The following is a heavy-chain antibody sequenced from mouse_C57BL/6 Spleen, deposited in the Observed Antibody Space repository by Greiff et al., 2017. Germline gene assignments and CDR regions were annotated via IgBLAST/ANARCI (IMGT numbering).Heavy chain of an antibody. Sequence: VKLQESGAELARPGASVKLSCTASGYTFTSYGISWVKQRTGQGLEWIGEIYPRSGNTYYNEKFKGKATLTADKSSSTAYMELRSLTSEDSAVYFCARSYYYGSSRYWYFDVWGTGTTVTVSS. CDR1: GYTFTSYG. J-gene: IGHJ1*03. V-gene: IGHV1-81*01. CDR3: ARSYYYGSSRYWYFDV. D-gene: IGHD1-1*01. CDR2: IYPRSGNT.